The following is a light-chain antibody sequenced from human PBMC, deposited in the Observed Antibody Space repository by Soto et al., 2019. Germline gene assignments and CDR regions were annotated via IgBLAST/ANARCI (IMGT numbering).Light chain of an antibody. V-gene: IGLV1-44*01. CDR3: AAWDDGLNGYV. CDR2: SNN. CDR1: TSNIGSNT. Sequence: QSVLTQPPSASGTAGQRVTISCSGSTSNIGSNTVNWYQQLPGTAPKTLIYSNNQRPSGVPDRFSGSKSGTSGSLAISGLLSEDEADYYCAAWDDGLNGYVFGTGPKVTVL. J-gene: IGLJ1*01.